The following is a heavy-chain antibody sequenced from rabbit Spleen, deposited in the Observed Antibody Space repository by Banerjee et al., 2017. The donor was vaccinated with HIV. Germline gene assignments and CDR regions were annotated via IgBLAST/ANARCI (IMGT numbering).Heavy chain of an antibody. CDR1: GFSFSSNYY. CDR3: ARDGAGGSYFAL. D-gene: IGHD8-1*01. J-gene: IGHJ4*01. V-gene: IGHV1S40*01. CDR2: IEVGSSDFT. Sequence: QSLEESGGDLVKPGASLTLTCTASGFSFSSNYYMCWVRQAPGKGLEWIACIEVGSSDFTYYASWAKGRFTISKTSSTTVTLQVTRLTAADTATYFCARDGAGGSYFALWGQGTLVTVS.